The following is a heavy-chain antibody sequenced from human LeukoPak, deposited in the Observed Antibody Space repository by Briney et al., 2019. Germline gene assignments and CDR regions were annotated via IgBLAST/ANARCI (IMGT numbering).Heavy chain of an antibody. V-gene: IGHV3-74*01. CDR3: AKSRDGYNGH. D-gene: IGHD5-24*01. CDR2: INSDGSST. Sequence: GGSLRLSCAASAFTFTNYGMHWVRQAPGEGLVWVSRINSDGSSTSYADSVKGRFTISRDNAKNTLYLQMNSLRAEDTAVYYCAKSRDGYNGHWGQGTLVTVSS. J-gene: IGHJ4*02. CDR1: AFTFTNYG.